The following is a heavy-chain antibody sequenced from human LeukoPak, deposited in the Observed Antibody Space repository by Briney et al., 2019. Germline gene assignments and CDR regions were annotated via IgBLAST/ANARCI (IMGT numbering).Heavy chain of an antibody. J-gene: IGHJ4*02. CDR3: ANLPRGDY. V-gene: IGHV3-53*01. CDR1: VLPDRIRY. D-gene: IGHD3-10*01. CDR2: LYSGCSP. Sequence: PGVSLRLFCASSVLPDRIRYMTWVRQAPGKGLECVSILYSGCSPYYADSVKGRFTISRDNFKKALYLQMNSLTVEDTAVYYCANLPRGDYWGQGTLVTVSS.